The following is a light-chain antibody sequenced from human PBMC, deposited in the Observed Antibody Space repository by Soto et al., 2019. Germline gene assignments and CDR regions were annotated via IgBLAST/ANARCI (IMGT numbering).Light chain of an antibody. CDR2: DAS. CDR3: QQYGSVPLT. V-gene: IGKV3-20*01. CDR1: QSVRSSY. J-gene: IGKJ4*01. Sequence: EIVLTQSPGTLSLSPGERATLSCRASQSVRSSYLAWYQQKPGQAPRLLIYDASSRATGIPERFSGSGSGTDFTLTISRLEAEDFAVYYCQQYGSVPLTFGGGTKVEIK.